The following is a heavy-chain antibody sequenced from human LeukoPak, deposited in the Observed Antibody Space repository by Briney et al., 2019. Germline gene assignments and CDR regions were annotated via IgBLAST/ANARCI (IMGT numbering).Heavy chain of an antibody. CDR2: IKQDGSKK. Sequence: GGSLRLSCAASGFTLSSYWMSWVRQAPGKGLEWVANIKQDGSKKYYVDSVKGRFTISRDKAKNSLYLQMNSLRAEDTAVYYCARDHYLPRRGPKHYYYYYMDVWGKGTGVTISS. V-gene: IGHV3-7*01. CDR3: ARDHYLPRRGPKHYYYYYMDV. CDR1: GFTLSSYW. D-gene: IGHD3-10*01. J-gene: IGHJ6*03.